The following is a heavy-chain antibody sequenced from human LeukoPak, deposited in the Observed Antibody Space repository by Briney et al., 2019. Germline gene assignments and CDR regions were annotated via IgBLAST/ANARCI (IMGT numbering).Heavy chain of an antibody. Sequence: GGSLRLSCAASGFTFSSYWMSWVRQAPGKGLEWVAVISYDGSNKYYADSVKGRFTISRDNSKNTLYLQMNSLRAEDTAVYYCARGDGYNFVDWGQGTLVTVSS. CDR1: GFTFSSYW. V-gene: IGHV3-30*03. D-gene: IGHD5-24*01. J-gene: IGHJ4*02. CDR2: ISYDGSNK. CDR3: ARGDGYNFVD.